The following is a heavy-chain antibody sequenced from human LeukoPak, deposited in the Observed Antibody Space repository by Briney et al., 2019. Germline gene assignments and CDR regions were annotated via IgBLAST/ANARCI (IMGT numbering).Heavy chain of an antibody. J-gene: IGHJ6*02. CDR2: INTNTGNP. CDR1: GYTFTSYA. D-gene: IGHD3-9*01. Sequence: ASVKVSCKASGYTFTSYAMNWVRQAPGQGLEWMGWINTNTGNPTYAQGFTGRFVFSLDTSVSTAYLQISSLKAEDTAVYYCARDAQPVLRYFDWSRHYYYGMDVWGQGTTVTVSS. CDR3: ARDAQPVLRYFDWSRHYYYGMDV. V-gene: IGHV7-4-1*02.